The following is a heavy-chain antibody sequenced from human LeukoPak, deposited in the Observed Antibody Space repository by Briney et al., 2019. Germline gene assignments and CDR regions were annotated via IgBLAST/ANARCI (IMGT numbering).Heavy chain of an antibody. V-gene: IGHV3-23*01. D-gene: IGHD3-10*01. CDR3: VIGGGSDY. J-gene: IGHJ4*02. CDR2: INGDGDST. CDR1: EFVFGAFP. Sequence: GGSLRLSCAASEFVFGAFPMSWIRQAAGKGLEWVSSINGDGDSTHYAGSVKGRFTISRDNSKNTLYLQMNSLRVEDTAIYYCVIGGGSDYWGQGTLVTVSS.